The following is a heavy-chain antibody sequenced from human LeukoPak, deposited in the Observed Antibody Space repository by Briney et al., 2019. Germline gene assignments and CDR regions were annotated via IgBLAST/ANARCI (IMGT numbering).Heavy chain of an antibody. CDR1: GFTFSSYW. D-gene: IGHD5-18*01. J-gene: IGHJ4*02. V-gene: IGHV3-7*01. CDR2: IKQDGSEK. Sequence: GGSLRLSCAASGFTFSSYWMSWVRQAPGKGLEWVANIKQDGSEKYYVDSVKGRFTISRDNAKNSLYLQMNSLRAEDTAVYYCARGQGYSYGYYLDYWGQGTLVTVSS. CDR3: ARGQGYSYGYYLDY.